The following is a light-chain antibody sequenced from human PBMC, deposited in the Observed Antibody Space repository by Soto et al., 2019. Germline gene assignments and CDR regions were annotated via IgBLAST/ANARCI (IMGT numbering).Light chain of an antibody. V-gene: IGKV3-20*01. Sequence: EIVLTQSPGTLSLSPGERATLSCRASRSGSGTYLAWYQQKPGQAPRLLISGASRRATGIPDRFSGSGSGTDFTLTISSLEPEDFAVYYCQQYGKSPLTVGGGTKVDIK. CDR3: QQYGKSPLT. J-gene: IGKJ4*01. CDR2: GAS. CDR1: RSGSGTY.